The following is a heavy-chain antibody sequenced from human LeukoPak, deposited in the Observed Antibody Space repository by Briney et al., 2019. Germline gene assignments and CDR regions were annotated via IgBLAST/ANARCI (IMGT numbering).Heavy chain of an antibody. CDR2: ISYDGSNK. CDR3: ASGGYSSSWPLGY. CDR1: GFTFSSYG. Sequence: GGSLRLSCAASGFTFSSYGMHWVRQAPGKGLEWVAVISYDGSNKYYADSVKGRFTISRDNSKNTLYLQMNSLRAEDTAVYYCASGGYSSSWPLGYWGQGTLVTVSS. V-gene: IGHV3-30*03. D-gene: IGHD6-13*01. J-gene: IGHJ4*02.